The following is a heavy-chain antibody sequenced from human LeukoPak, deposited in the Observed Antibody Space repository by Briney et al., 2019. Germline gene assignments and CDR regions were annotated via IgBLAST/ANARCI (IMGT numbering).Heavy chain of an antibody. CDR2: IYHSGST. V-gene: IGHV4-38-2*01. J-gene: IGHJ4*02. CDR1: GYSISSGYY. CDR3: ARPALQSRNWDY. D-gene: IGHD1-14*01. Sequence: SETLSLTCAVSGYSISSGYYWGWIRQPPGKGLEWIGSIYHSGSTYYNPSLKSRVTMSVDTSKNQFSLKLSSVTAADTAMYYCARPALQSRNWDYWGQGTLVTVSS.